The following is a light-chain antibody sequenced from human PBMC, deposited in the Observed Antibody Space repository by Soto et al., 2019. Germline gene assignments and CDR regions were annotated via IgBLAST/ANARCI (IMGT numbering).Light chain of an antibody. Sequence: DLQMTQSPSSLSASVGDRVPLPCRARQGISNYLAWYQQKPGKVPKLLIYAASTLQSGVPFRFSGSGSGTDFTLTISSLQPEDVGTYYCQKYNSAPWTGGQGTKV. CDR1: QGISNY. V-gene: IGKV1-27*01. CDR3: QKYNSAPWT. CDR2: AAS. J-gene: IGKJ1*01.